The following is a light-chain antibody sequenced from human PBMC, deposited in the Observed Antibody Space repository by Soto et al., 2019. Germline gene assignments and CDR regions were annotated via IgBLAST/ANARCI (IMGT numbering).Light chain of an antibody. V-gene: IGKV1-33*01. CDR1: QDINSY. Sequence: DIQMTQSPSSLSASVGDRVAITCQASQDINSYVAWYQQKPGKAPKFLIFDAFNLEKGVPSRFSGSGSGTEFTFTISSLQPEDIATYYCQQYDKLPLTFGGGTKVDIK. CDR2: DAF. CDR3: QQYDKLPLT. J-gene: IGKJ4*01.